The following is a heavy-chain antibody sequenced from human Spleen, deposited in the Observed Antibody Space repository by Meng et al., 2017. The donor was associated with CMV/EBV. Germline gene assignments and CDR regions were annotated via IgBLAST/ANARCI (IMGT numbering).Heavy chain of an antibody. Sequence: GESLKISCAASGFTFSSYAMHWVRQAPGKGLEWVAVISYDGSNKYYADSVKGRFTISRDNSKNTLYLQMNSLRAEDTAVYYCARDKTYYYGSGRGGGGMDVWGQGTTVTVSS. V-gene: IGHV3-30-3*01. CDR2: ISYDGSNK. CDR3: ARDKTYYYGSGRGGGGMDV. J-gene: IGHJ6*02. CDR1: GFTFSSYA. D-gene: IGHD3-10*01.